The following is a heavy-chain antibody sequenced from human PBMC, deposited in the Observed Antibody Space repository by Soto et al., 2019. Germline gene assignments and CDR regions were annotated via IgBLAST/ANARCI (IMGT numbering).Heavy chain of an antibody. V-gene: IGHV1-18*01. J-gene: IGHJ6*02. CDR2: INVYDGDT. Sequence: APVKVSCKASGYIFSTFSISWVREAPGQGLEWMGWINVYDGDTNFAQRLQGRVHMTTDTATSTAYMELRSLTSDDTAVYYCARGNKYYYYGMDVWGQGTAVTVSS. CDR3: ARGNKYYYYGMDV. CDR1: GYIFSTFS.